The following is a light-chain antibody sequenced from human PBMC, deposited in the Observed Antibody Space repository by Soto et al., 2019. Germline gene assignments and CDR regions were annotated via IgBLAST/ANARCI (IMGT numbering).Light chain of an antibody. Sequence: QSVLTQPASVSGSPGQSITISCTGTSSDVGNYYVVSWYQQHPDKAPKLMIYEVSNRPSGVSNRFSGSKSGNTASLTISGLQAEDETDYYCFSYTSSGTYVFGNGTKLTVL. CDR3: FSYTSSGTYV. CDR2: EVS. CDR1: SSDVGNYYV. J-gene: IGLJ1*01. V-gene: IGLV2-14*02.